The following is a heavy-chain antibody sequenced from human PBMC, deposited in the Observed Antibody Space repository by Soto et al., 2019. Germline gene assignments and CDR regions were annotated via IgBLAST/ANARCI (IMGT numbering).Heavy chain of an antibody. J-gene: IGHJ5*02. CDR3: ARDGVGGSGWYFWFDP. CDR1: GGTFSSYA. CDR2: IIPIFGTA. D-gene: IGHD6-19*01. Sequence: QVQLVQSGAEVKKPGSSVKVSCKASGGTFSSYAISWVRQAPGQGLEWMGGIIPIFGTANYAQKFQGRVTITEDESTSTAYMELSSLRSEDRGVYYCARDGVGGSGWYFWFDPWGQGTLVTVSS. V-gene: IGHV1-69*01.